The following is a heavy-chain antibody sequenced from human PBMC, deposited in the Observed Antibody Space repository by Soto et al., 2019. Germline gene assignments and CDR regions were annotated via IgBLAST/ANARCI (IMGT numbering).Heavy chain of an antibody. J-gene: IGHJ3*02. CDR1: GFTFSDYA. Sequence: PGGSLRLSCAASGFTFSDYAMSWVRQAPGKGLEWVSGLGGSNSDTHYAASVEGRFTASRDNSRSTLFLQMNSLRVEDTAVYYCAKDKVDHNSVWDPFDIWGQGTMVTVSS. CDR3: AKDKVDHNSVWDPFDI. CDR2: LGGSNSDT. D-gene: IGHD2-15*01. V-gene: IGHV3-23*01.